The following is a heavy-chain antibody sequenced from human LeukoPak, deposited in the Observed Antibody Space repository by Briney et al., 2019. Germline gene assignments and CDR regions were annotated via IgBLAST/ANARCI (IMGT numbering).Heavy chain of an antibody. Sequence: GGSLRLSCAASGFTFSSYSMNWVRQAPGKGLEWVSYISSSSSTIYYADSVKGRFTISRDNAKNSLYLQMNNLRGEDTAVYYCTKGVRGLSEFDAFDIWGRGTRVTVSS. J-gene: IGHJ3*02. CDR3: TKGVRGLSEFDAFDI. CDR1: GFTFSSYS. CDR2: ISSSSSTI. D-gene: IGHD3-10*01. V-gene: IGHV3-48*01.